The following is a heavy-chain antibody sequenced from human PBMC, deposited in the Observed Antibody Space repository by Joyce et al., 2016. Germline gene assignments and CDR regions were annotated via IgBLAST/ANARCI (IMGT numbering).Heavy chain of an antibody. CDR1: GFSFTECS. CDR3: AKDAQSAPYYFDS. D-gene: IGHD4-11*01. CDR2: VNGVGGFT. Sequence: EVQILESGGGLVQHGGSLRLSCAASGFSFTECSMTWVRQAPGKGLECVSSVNGVGGFTYYADSLKGRFTIFTDNSKNTLYLEMSSLSADDTAVYYCAKDAQSAPYYFDSWGRGTLVAVSS. J-gene: IGHJ4*02. V-gene: IGHV3-23*01.